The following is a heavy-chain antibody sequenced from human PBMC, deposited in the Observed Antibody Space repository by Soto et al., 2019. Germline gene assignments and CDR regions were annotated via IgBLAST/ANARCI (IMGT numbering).Heavy chain of an antibody. Sequence: EVQLVESGGGLVQPGGSLKLSCAASGFTFSGSAMHWVRQASGKGLEWVGRIRSKANSYATAYAASVKGRFTISRDDSKNTAYLQMNSLNTEDTAVYYCTRLGQRVAKQLDDAFDIWGQGTMVTVSS. CDR1: GFTFSGSA. CDR2: IRSKANSYAT. CDR3: TRLGQRVAKQLDDAFDI. J-gene: IGHJ3*02. V-gene: IGHV3-73*02. D-gene: IGHD6-13*01.